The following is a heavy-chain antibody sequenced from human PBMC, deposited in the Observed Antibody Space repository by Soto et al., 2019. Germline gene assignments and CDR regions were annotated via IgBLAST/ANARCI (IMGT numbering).Heavy chain of an antibody. Sequence: SETLSLTCTVSGGSVNSGGYYWTWIRQHPGKGLDWIGYMYHSGTAYYNPSLKRRVSISLDASKNQLSLKLSSVTAPDTAVYYCARGATTLPGDFVEYRGQRTLVTVSS. CDR2: MYHSGTA. J-gene: IGHJ4*02. V-gene: IGHV4-31*03. CDR1: GGSVNSGGYY. CDR3: ARGATTLPGDFVEY. D-gene: IGHD2-21*02.